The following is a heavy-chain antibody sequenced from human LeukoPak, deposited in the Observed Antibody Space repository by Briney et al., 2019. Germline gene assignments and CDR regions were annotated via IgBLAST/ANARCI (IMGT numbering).Heavy chain of an antibody. CDR1: GFTFGDYA. J-gene: IGHJ4*02. CDR3: TRDRGAYNLYDY. D-gene: IGHD1-1*01. Sequence: GGSLRLSCTASGFTFGDYAMSWIRQAPGKGLEWVGFIRSKAYGETADYAASVEGRFTISRDDSKAIAYLQMNSLKTEDTAVYHCTRDRGAYNLYDYWGQGTLVTVSS. V-gene: IGHV3-49*03. CDR2: IRSKAYGETA.